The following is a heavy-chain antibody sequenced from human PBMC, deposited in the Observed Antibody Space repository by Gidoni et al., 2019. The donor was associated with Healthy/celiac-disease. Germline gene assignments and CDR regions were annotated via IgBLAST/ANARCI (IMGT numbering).Heavy chain of an antibody. CDR1: GFTFSGSA. V-gene: IGHV3-73*01. J-gene: IGHJ4*02. CDR3: TIGGDYEG. D-gene: IGHD4-17*01. CDR2: IRSKANSYAT. Sequence: EVQLVESGGGLVQPGGSMKLSCAASGFTFSGSAMHWVRQASGKGLEWVGRIRSKANSYATAYAASVKGRFTISRDDSKNTAYLQMNSLKTEDTAVYYCTIGGDYEGWGQGTLVTVSS.